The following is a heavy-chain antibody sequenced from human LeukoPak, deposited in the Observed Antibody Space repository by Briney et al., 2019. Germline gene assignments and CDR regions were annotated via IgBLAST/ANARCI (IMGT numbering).Heavy chain of an antibody. V-gene: IGHV3-30*03. CDR2: VSQDGRNN. D-gene: IGHD6-6*01. CDR3: ARQGSSLNYYHTYMDV. CDR1: GFTFSSYA. Sequence: RGSLRLSCAASGFTFSSYAMSWVRQAPGKGLEWVAGVSQDGRNNYYSDSVKGRFTISRDNANNALSLQMNSLRAEDTAVFYRARQGSSLNYYHTYMDVWGNGTTVIVSS. J-gene: IGHJ6*03.